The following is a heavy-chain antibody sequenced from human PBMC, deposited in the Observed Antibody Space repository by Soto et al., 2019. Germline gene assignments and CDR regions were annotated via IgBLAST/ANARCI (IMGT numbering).Heavy chain of an antibody. Sequence: QVQLVQSGAELKKPGSSVKVSCKASGGTFSSYAISWVRQAPGQGLEWMGGIIPIFGTANYAQKFQGRVTITADESTSTAYMELSSLRSEDTALYYCASRRGAIAARPARGYYFDYWGQGTLVTVSS. CDR2: IIPIFGTA. CDR3: ASRRGAIAARPARGYYFDY. CDR1: GGTFSSYA. J-gene: IGHJ4*02. D-gene: IGHD6-6*01. V-gene: IGHV1-69*01.